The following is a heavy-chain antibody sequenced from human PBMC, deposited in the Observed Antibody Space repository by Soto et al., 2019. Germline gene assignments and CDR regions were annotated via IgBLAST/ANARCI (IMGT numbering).Heavy chain of an antibody. J-gene: IGHJ6*02. V-gene: IGHV1-69*13. CDR1: GGTFSSYA. CDR2: IIPIFGTA. CDR3: ARCPTVTTFYGMDV. Sequence: ASVKVSCKASGGTFSSYAISWVRQAPGQGLEWMGGIIPIFGTANYAQKFQGRVTITADESTSTAYMELSSLRSEDTAVYYCARCPTVTTFYGMDVWGQGTTVTVSS. D-gene: IGHD4-17*01.